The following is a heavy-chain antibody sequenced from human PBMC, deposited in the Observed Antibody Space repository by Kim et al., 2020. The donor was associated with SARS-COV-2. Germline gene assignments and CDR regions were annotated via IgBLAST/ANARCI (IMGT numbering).Heavy chain of an antibody. CDR3: ARDGGYYNYAFDI. Sequence: SETLSLTCTVSGGSISSSSYYWGWIRQPPGKGLEWIGSIYYSGSTYYNPSLKSRVTISVDTSKNQFSLKLSSVTAADTAVYYCARDGGYYNYAFDIWGQG. V-gene: IGHV4-39*07. J-gene: IGHJ3*02. D-gene: IGHD3-22*01. CDR2: IYYSGST. CDR1: GGSISSSSYY.